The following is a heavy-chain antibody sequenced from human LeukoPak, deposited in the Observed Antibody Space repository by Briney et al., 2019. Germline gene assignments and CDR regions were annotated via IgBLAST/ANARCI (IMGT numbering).Heavy chain of an antibody. Sequence: PGGSLRLSCAASGFSVSSYWMHWLRQDPRKGLVWVSRISSDGSSTAYADSVKGRFTISRDDAKNMLYLQMNSLRAEDSAVYYCARDSHDFWSGYMIDYYYYMDVWGKGTTVTVSS. CDR2: ISSDGSST. V-gene: IGHV3-74*01. J-gene: IGHJ6*03. CDR1: GFSVSSYW. CDR3: ARDSHDFWSGYMIDYYYYMDV. D-gene: IGHD3-3*01.